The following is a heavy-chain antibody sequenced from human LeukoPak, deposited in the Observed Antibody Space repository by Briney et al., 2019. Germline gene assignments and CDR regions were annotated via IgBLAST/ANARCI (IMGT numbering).Heavy chain of an antibody. Sequence: SETLSLTCTVSGGSTSSYYWSWIRQPPGKGLEWIGYISYIGITNYNPSLKSRVTISVDTSKNQFSLKLSSVTAADTAVYYCATGVATVPVDYWGQGTLVTVSS. CDR1: GGSTSSYY. D-gene: IGHD5-12*01. CDR2: ISYIGIT. V-gene: IGHV4-59*01. CDR3: ATGVATVPVDY. J-gene: IGHJ4*02.